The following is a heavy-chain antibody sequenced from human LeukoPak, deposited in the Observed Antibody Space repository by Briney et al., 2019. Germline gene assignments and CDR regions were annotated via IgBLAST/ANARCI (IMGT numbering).Heavy chain of an antibody. D-gene: IGHD3-22*01. CDR3: ARDNYDSSTPYYFDY. V-gene: IGHV3-48*03. CDR1: GFSLSSYE. CDR2: IGRSDNIR. J-gene: IGHJ4*02. Sequence: GGSLRLSCAASGFSLSSYEMNWVRQAPGKGLEWISHIGRSDNIRHYADSVKGRFSISRDNAKNSLYLQMNNLRAEDTAVYYCARDNYDSSTPYYFDYWGQGTLVTVSS.